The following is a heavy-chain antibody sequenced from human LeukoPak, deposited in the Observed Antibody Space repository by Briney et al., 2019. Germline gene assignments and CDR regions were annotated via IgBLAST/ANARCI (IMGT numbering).Heavy chain of an antibody. CDR1: GFTFSSYT. V-gene: IGHV3-21*01. CDR2: ISSSSSYI. CDR3: ARGEYSYGPLDYYYYMDV. D-gene: IGHD5-18*01. J-gene: IGHJ6*03. Sequence: RGSLRLSCAASGFTFSSYTMNWVRQAPGKGLAWVSSISSSSSYIYNADSVKGRFTISRDNAKNSLYLQVSRLRAEDTAVYYCARGEYSYGPLDYYYYMDVWGKGTPVTVSS.